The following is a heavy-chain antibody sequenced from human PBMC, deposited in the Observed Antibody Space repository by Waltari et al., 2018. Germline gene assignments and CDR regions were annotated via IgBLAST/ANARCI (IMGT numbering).Heavy chain of an antibody. CDR3: ARDHSGDYSYEFDY. Sequence: QVQLVESGGGVVQPGRSLRLSCAASGFTFSSYGMHWVRQAPGKGMEWVAVIWYDGSNKYYADSVKGRFTISRDNSKNTLYLQMNSLRAEDTAVYYCARDHSGDYSYEFDYWGQGTLVTVSS. CDR2: IWYDGSNK. V-gene: IGHV3-33*01. J-gene: IGHJ4*02. CDR1: GFTFSSYG. D-gene: IGHD4-17*01.